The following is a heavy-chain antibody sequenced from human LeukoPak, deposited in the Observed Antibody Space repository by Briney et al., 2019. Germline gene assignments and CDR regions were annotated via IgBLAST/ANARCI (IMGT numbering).Heavy chain of an antibody. CDR1: GGSISSYY. D-gene: IGHD3-10*01. CDR3: ARASRYYGSGTHDY. Sequence: SETLSLTCTVSGGSISSYYWSWIRQPPGKGLEWIGYIYYSGSTNYNPSLKNRVTISVDTSKNQFSLKLSSVTAADTAVYYCARASRYYGSGTHDYWGQGTLVTASS. V-gene: IGHV4-59*01. CDR2: IYYSGST. J-gene: IGHJ4*02.